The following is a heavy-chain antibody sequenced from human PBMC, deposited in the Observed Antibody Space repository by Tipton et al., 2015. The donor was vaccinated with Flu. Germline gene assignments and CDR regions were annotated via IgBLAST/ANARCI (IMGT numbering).Heavy chain of an antibody. CDR1: GGSISSYY. V-gene: IGHV4-59*01. CDR2: IYYSGST. D-gene: IGHD5-24*01. Sequence: TLSLTCTVSGGSISSYYWSWIWQPPGKGLEWIGYIYYSGSTNYNPSLKSRVTISVDTSKNQFSLKLSSVTAADTAVYYCARVGRQMGLDYWGQGTLVTVSS. J-gene: IGHJ4*02. CDR3: ARVGRQMGLDY.